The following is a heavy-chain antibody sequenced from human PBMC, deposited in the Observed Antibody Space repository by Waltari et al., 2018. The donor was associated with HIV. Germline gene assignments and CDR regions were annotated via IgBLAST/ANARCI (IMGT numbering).Heavy chain of an antibody. J-gene: IGHJ3*02. Sequence: QVQLVQSGAEVKKPGASVKVSCKASGYTFTGYYMHWVRQAPGQGLEWMGWINPNSGGTNYAQKFQGWVTMTRDTSISTAYMELSRLRSDDTAVYYCAREGYYDSSGPSGHAFDIWGQGTMVTVSS. CDR3: AREGYYDSSGPSGHAFDI. D-gene: IGHD3-22*01. CDR1: GYTFTGYY. V-gene: IGHV1-2*04. CDR2: INPNSGGT.